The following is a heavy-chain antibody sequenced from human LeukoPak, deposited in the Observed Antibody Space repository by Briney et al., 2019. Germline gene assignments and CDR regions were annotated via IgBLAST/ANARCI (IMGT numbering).Heavy chain of an antibody. Sequence: PSQTLSLTCTVSGDSVSSGDYYWSWFRQPPGKGLEWIGYIYHSGSTFYNPSLKSRVTISIDTSKNQFSLKLSSVTAADTAVYYCSRGAGLSDYWGQGTLVSVSS. CDR1: GDSVSSGDYY. V-gene: IGHV4-30-4*01. CDR3: SRGAGLSDY. J-gene: IGHJ4*02. CDR2: IYHSGST. D-gene: IGHD6-19*01.